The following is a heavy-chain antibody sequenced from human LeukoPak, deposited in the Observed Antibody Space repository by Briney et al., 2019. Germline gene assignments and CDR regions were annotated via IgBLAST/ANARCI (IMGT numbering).Heavy chain of an antibody. Sequence: GGSLRLSCAAYGFTLSRYSMDWVRQAAGKGMECVSSLSTSRPTIHSPDSVKGRFTLSKDHAKNSLYLQMSSLRAQDTAVYYCATVSYYYIDVWGKGTTVTASS. CDR3: ATVSYYYIDV. CDR2: LSTSRPTI. CDR1: GFTLSRYS. V-gene: IGHV3-48*04. J-gene: IGHJ6*03. D-gene: IGHD3-16*01.